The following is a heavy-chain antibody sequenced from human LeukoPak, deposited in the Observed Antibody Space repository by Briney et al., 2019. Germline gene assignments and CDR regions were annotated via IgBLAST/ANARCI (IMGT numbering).Heavy chain of an antibody. CDR3: ARDIGGTVEVATMNY. Sequence: GGSLRLSCAASGFTVSSNYMSWVRQAPGKGLEWVSIIYRGDGTYYADSVKGRFTISRDNSRDTVYLQMNSLRAEDTAVYYCARDIGGTVEVATMNYWGQGTLVTVSP. V-gene: IGHV3-66*01. J-gene: IGHJ4*02. CDR2: IYRGDGT. CDR1: GFTVSSNY. D-gene: IGHD5-24*01.